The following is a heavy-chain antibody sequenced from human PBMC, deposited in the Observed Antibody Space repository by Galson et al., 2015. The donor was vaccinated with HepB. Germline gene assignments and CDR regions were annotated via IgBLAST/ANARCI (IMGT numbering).Heavy chain of an antibody. CDR1: GFSFSTYG. CDR2: ISYDGNNK. CDR3: AKDDDGSRIYFLYYFDY. D-gene: IGHD3-10*01. J-gene: IGHJ4*02. V-gene: IGHV3-30*18. Sequence: SLRLSCAVSGFSFSTYGMHWVRQSPGKGLEWVAVISYDGNNKYYADSVKGRFTISRDNSKNTLYLQMNSLRAEDTAVYYCAKDDDGSRIYFLYYFDYWGQGALVTVSS.